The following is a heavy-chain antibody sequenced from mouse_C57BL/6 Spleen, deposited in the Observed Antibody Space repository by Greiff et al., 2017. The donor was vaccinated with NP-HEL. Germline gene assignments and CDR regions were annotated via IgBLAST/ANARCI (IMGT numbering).Heavy chain of an antibody. Sequence: QVQLQQPGAELVKPGASVKMSCKASGYTFTSYWITWVKQRPGQGLEWIGDIYPGSGSTNYNEKFKSKATLTVDTSSSTAYMQLSSLTSEDSAVYYCARGLSYYYGSSYWYFDVWGTGTTVTVSS. CDR1: GYTFTSYW. V-gene: IGHV1-55*01. CDR3: ARGLSYYYGSSYWYFDV. D-gene: IGHD1-1*01. J-gene: IGHJ1*03. CDR2: IYPGSGST.